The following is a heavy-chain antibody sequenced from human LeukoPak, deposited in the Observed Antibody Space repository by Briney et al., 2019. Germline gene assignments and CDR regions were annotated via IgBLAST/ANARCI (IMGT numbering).Heavy chain of an antibody. D-gene: IGHD4-11*01. J-gene: IGHJ1*01. CDR3: ATYSTRNAREFQS. V-gene: IGHV3-7*01. Sequence: GGSLRLSCETSGFIFSNCWMTWARQASGKGLEWVANIKTDASEKYYADSVKGRFTISRDNAKMSLYLQMNSLRVEDTAVYYCATYSTRNAREFQSWGQGTLVTVSS. CDR2: IKTDASEK. CDR1: GFIFSNCW.